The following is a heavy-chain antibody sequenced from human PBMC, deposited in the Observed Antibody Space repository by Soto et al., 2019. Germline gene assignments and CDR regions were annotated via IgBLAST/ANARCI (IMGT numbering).Heavy chain of an antibody. Sequence: QVQLQESGPGLVKPSQTLSLTCTVSGGSISSGDYYWSWLRQPPGKGLEWIGYNYYSGSTYYNPSLKSQVIISIDTSKIQFPLKLGAVTAADTAVYYCARERVPAGIHHTWFDPWGQGILVTVSS. J-gene: IGHJ5*02. CDR1: GGSISSGDYY. CDR3: ARERVPAGIHHTWFDP. D-gene: IGHD2-2*02. V-gene: IGHV4-30-4*01. CDR2: NYYSGST.